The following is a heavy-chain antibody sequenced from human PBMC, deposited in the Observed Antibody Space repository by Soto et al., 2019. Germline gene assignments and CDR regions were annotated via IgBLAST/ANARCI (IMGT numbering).Heavy chain of an antibody. D-gene: IGHD2-21*02. V-gene: IGHV4-34*01. CDR2: INHSGTI. CDR1: GGSFSGYY. J-gene: IGHJ6*02. CDR3: ARADRTLVTSYSLDV. Sequence: PSETLSLTCAVYGGSFSGYYRTWIRQPPGKGLEWIGEINHSGTINFNPSLKSRLTISLDTSKEHFSLKLSSVTDADTAAYYCARADRTLVTSYSLDVWGQGTTVTVSS.